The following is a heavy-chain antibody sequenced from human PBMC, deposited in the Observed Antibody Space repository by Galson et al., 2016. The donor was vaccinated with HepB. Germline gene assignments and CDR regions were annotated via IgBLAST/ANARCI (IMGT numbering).Heavy chain of an antibody. J-gene: IGHJ4*02. CDR3: ARDRGIQLWSRVGFDY. Sequence: SLRLSCAASGFTFSTYSMNWVRQVPGKGLEWVSSISSSSSYIYYGDSLKGRFTISRDNAKNSLYLQMTSLRAEDTAVYYCARDRGIQLWSRVGFDYWGQGTLVTVSS. V-gene: IGHV3-21*01. CDR1: GFTFSTYS. D-gene: IGHD5-18*01. CDR2: ISSSSSYI.